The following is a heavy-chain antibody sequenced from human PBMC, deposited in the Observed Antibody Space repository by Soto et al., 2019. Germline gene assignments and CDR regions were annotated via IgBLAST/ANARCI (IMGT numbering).Heavy chain of an antibody. CDR1: GGSISSGGYF. CDR2: TYYSGST. V-gene: IGHV4-31*03. Sequence: QVQLQESGPGLVKPSQTLSLTCTVSGGSISSGGYFWSWIRQHPGKALGWIGYTYYSGSTDYNPSLKSRVILSVDTSKNQFSLKLSSVTAADTAVYYCARASPSYGHPEVFDYWGQGTLVTVSS. D-gene: IGHD3-10*01. J-gene: IGHJ4*02. CDR3: ARASPSYGHPEVFDY.